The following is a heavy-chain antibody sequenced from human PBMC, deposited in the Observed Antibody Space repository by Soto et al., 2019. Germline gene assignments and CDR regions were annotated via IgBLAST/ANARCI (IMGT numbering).Heavy chain of an antibody. CDR1: GGYISSYY. D-gene: IGHD6-19*01. J-gene: IGHJ2*01. CDR2: IYYSGST. CDR3: ARLASGWQYYYFDF. V-gene: IGHV4-59*12. Sequence: SETLSLTCTVSGGYISSYYWSWIRQPPGKGLEWIGDIYYSGSTNYNPSLTSRATLSVDTSKNQVSLKLTSVTAADTAVYYCARLASGWQYYYFDFWGRGTPVTVSS.